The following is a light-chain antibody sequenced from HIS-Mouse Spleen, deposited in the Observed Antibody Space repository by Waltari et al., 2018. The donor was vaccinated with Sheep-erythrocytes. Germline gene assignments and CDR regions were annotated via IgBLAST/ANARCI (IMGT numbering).Light chain of an antibody. V-gene: IGLV2-23*01. CDR3: CSYAGSSTPWV. Sequence: QSALTQPASVSGSPGQSITISCTGTNSDVGSYHLVSWYQQHPGKAPKLMIYEGSKRPSGVSNRFSGSKSGNTASLTISGLQAEDEADYYCCSYAGSSTPWVFGGGTKLTVL. J-gene: IGLJ3*02. CDR2: EGS. CDR1: NSDVGSYHL.